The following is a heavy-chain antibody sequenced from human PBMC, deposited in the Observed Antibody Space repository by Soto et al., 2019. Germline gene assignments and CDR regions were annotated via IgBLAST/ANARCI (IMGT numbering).Heavy chain of an antibody. CDR1: GGSISSYY. CDR3: ARDSPYYYGSGRYIDY. V-gene: IGHV4-59*01. Sequence: SETLSLTCTVSGGSISSYYWSWIRQPPGKGLEWIGYIYYSGSTNYNPSLKSRVTISVDTSKNQFSLKLSSVTAADTAVYYCARDSPYYYGSGRYIDYWGQGTLVTVS. D-gene: IGHD3-10*01. CDR2: IYYSGST. J-gene: IGHJ4*02.